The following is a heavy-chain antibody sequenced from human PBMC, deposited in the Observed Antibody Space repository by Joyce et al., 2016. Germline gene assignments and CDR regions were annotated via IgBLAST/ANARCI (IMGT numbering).Heavy chain of an antibody. Sequence: EEQLVESGGNLVEPGGSLRISCEASGFPFENYTMGWVRQPPGKRLGWVAYLSRSSATIYFADSLRDRFSISRDNDKKSLYLYMHSLRDEDTALYFCTRQYCSGGNCFWYFDLWGRGTRVTVSS. D-gene: IGHD2-15*01. CDR3: TRQYCSGGNCFWYFDL. J-gene: IGHJ2*01. CDR1: GFPFENYT. V-gene: IGHV3-48*02. CDR2: LSRSSATI.